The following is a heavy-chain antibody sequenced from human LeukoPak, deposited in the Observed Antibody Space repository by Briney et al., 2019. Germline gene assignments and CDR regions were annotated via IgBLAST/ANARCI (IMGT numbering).Heavy chain of an antibody. CDR2: ISSSGSTI. CDR1: GFTFSDYY. J-gene: IGHJ4*02. V-gene: IGHV3-11*01. Sequence: GGSLRLSCAAPGFTFSDYYMSWIRQAPGKGLEWVSYISSSGSTIYYADSVKGRFTISRDNAKNSLYLQMNSLRAEDTAVYYCARSRITMIVVEDWGQGTLVTVSS. D-gene: IGHD3-22*01. CDR3: ARSRITMIVVED.